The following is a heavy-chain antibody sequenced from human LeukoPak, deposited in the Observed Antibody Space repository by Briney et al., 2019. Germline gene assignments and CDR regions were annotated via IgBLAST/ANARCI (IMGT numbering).Heavy chain of an antibody. CDR1: GFTFSSYA. CDR3: AKENCSSTSCYLDGYSSSWVY. CDR2: ISYDGSNK. Sequence: GGSLRLSCAASGFTFSSYAMSWVRQAPGKGLEWVAVISYDGSNKYYADSVKGRFTISRDNSKNTLYLQMNSLRAEDTAVYYCAKENCSSTSCYLDGYSSSWVYWGQGTLVTVSS. J-gene: IGHJ4*02. D-gene: IGHD2-2*01. V-gene: IGHV3-30*18.